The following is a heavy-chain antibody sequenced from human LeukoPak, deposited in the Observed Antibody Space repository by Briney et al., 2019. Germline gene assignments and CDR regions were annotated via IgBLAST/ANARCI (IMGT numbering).Heavy chain of an antibody. CDR2: IYPGDSYT. CDR3: ARRGPDYGDYDF. V-gene: IGHV5-51*01. CDR1: GYSFTSYW. Sequence: GESLKISCKGSGYSFTSYWIGWVRQMPGKGLEWMGIIYPGDSYTKYSPSFQGRVTISVVKSISTAYLQWSSLKASDTAMYYCARRGPDYGDYDFWGQGTLVTVSS. J-gene: IGHJ4*02. D-gene: IGHD4-17*01.